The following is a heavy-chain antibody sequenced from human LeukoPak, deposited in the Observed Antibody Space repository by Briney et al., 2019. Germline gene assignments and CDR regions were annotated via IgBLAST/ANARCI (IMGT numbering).Heavy chain of an antibody. CDR2: IWYDGSNK. J-gene: IGHJ6*03. CDR3: AKPIAVAGSYYYMDV. CDR1: GFTFSSYG. V-gene: IGHV3-33*06. D-gene: IGHD6-19*01. Sequence: GGSLRLSCAASGFTFSSYGMHWVRQAPGKGLEWVAVIWYDGSNKYYADSVKGRFTTSRDNSKNTLYLQMNSLKVEDTAVYYCAKPIAVAGSYYYMDVWGKGTTVTVSS.